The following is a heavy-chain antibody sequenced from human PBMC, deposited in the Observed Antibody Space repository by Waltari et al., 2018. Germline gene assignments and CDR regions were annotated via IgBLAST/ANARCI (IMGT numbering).Heavy chain of an antibody. CDR1: GYSFSSYW. CDR2: SFPRDSDT. D-gene: IGHD1-26*01. CDR3: ARELIWPGELGPFDL. V-gene: IGHV5-51*01. Sequence: EVQLVQSGTQVKKPGESLRISCKASGYSFSSYWIGWVRQMPGKGMEWMGISFPRDSDTRYTPSAQGRVTIAADKSTGTAYLQFSSLTASDTAMYFCARELIWPGELGPFDLWGQGTFVSVSS. J-gene: IGHJ3*01.